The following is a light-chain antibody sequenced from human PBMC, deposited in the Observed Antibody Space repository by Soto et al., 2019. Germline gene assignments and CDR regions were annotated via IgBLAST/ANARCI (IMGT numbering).Light chain of an antibody. J-gene: IGLJ2*01. CDR2: EDN. Sequence: SYELTQPPSVSVSPGQTARIPCSGDALPKQFAYWYQQRSGQAPVLVISEDNKRPSGIPERFSGSSSGTTATLTISGAQVEDEADYYCYSRDSGGNHRVFGGGTKVTVL. V-gene: IGLV3-10*01. CDR1: ALPKQF. CDR3: YSRDSGGNHRV.